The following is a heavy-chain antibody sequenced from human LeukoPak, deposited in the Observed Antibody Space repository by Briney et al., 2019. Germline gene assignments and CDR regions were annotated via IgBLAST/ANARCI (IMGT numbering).Heavy chain of an antibody. V-gene: IGHV1-2*02. J-gene: IGHJ4*02. Sequence: ASVKVSCKASGYTFTGYYMHWVRQAPGQGLEWMGWINPNSGGTNYAQKSQGRVTMTRDTSISTAYMELSRLRSDDTAVYYCAKLRTGTTRGYYFDYWGQGTLVTVSS. CDR3: AKLRTGTTRGYYFDY. CDR1: GYTFTGYY. CDR2: INPNSGGT. D-gene: IGHD1-7*01.